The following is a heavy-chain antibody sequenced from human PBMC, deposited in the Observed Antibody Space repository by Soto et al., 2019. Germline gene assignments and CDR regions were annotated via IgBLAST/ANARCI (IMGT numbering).Heavy chain of an antibody. CDR3: ATATNRGDWLLGWFDP. D-gene: IGHD3-9*01. Sequence: QVQLVQSGAEVKKPGSSVKVSCKASGGTFSSYAINWVRQAPGQGLEWMGGVIPLFGTANYPQKFQGRVTITAGKSTSTADLDLSSLRSADTTVYYCATATNRGDWLLGWFDPWGQGTLVTVSS. CDR2: VIPLFGTA. CDR1: GGTFSSYA. V-gene: IGHV1-69*14. J-gene: IGHJ5*02.